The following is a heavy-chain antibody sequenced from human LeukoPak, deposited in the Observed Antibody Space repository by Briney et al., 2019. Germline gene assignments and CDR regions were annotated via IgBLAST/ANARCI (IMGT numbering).Heavy chain of an antibody. CDR3: ARGVGPITMVRGVISYGYYYYGMDV. D-gene: IGHD3-10*01. J-gene: IGHJ6*02. CDR1: GGSFSGYY. Sequence: SETLSLTCAVYGGSFSGYYWSWIRQPPGKGLEWIGEINHSGSTNYNPSLKSRVTISVDTSKNQFSLKLSSVTAADTAVYYCARGVGPITMVRGVISYGYYYYGMDVWGQGTTVTVSS. CDR2: INHSGST. V-gene: IGHV4-34*01.